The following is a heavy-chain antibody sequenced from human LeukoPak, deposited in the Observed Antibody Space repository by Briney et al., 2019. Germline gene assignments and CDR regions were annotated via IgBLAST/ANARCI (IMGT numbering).Heavy chain of an antibody. V-gene: IGHV3-23*01. CDR1: GFTFSSHW. CDR2: ISGSGGST. CDR3: AKTKGYPYYFDY. D-gene: IGHD6-13*01. Sequence: GGSLRLSCAASGFTFSSHWMHWVRQAPGKGLEWVSAISGSGGSTYYADSVKGRFTISRDNSKNTLYLQMNSLRAEDTAVYYCAKTKGYPYYFDYWGQGTLVTVSS. J-gene: IGHJ4*02.